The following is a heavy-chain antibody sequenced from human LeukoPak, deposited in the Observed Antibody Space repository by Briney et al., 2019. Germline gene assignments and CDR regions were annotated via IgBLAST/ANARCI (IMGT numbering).Heavy chain of an antibody. CDR3: AGDREFWSGHTAFDI. CDR2: INPSGGST. J-gene: IGHJ3*02. V-gene: IGHV1-46*03. Sequence: ASVKVSCKASGYTFTSYYMHWVRQAPGQGLEWIGIINPSGGSTSYAQKFQGRVTMTRDTSTSTVYMELSSLRSEDTAVYYCAGDREFWSGHTAFDIWGQGTMVTVSS. CDR1: GYTFTSYY. D-gene: IGHD3-3*01.